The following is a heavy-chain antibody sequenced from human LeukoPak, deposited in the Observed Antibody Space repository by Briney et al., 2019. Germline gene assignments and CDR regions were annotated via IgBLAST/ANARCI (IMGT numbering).Heavy chain of an antibody. V-gene: IGHV4-31*03. CDR3: ARHRVGDSSGYNYPFDY. J-gene: IGHJ4*02. D-gene: IGHD3-22*01. CDR1: GASISSGRYY. CDR2: IYYSGST. Sequence: SETLSLTCTVSGASISSGRYYWSWIRHLPGKGLEWIAYIYYSGSTYYNPSLKSRVTISIDTSNNQFSLNLISVTAADTAVYYCARHRVGDSSGYNYPFDYWGQGTLVTVSS.